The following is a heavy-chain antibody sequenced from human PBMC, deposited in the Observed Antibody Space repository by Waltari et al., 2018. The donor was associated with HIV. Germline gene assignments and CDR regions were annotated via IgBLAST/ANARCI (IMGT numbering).Heavy chain of an antibody. CDR3: AAYVSRRDY. Sequence: QMQLVQSGPEVKKPGTSVKVSCKASGFTFTISAMQWVRQARGQRLEWIGWIVVGSGNTNYAQKFQERVTITRDMSTSTAYMELSSLRSEDTAVYYCAAYVSRRDYWGQGTLVTVSS. D-gene: IGHD2-8*01. V-gene: IGHV1-58*02. J-gene: IGHJ4*02. CDR2: IVVGSGNT. CDR1: GFTFTISA.